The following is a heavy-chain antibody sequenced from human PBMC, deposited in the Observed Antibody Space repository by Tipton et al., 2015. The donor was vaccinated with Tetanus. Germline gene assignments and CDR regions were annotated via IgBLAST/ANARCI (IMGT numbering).Heavy chain of an antibody. V-gene: IGHV3-9*01. Sequence: QLVQSGGGLVQPGRSLKLSCAASGFSFGSYAMHWVRQPPGKGLEWVSGLSWNGGSIAYADSVKGRFTISRDEAKNSMYLQMSSLRVGDTAVYYCARDRGEDWTNFYYMDVWGKGATVTVSS. J-gene: IGHJ6*03. D-gene: IGHD3/OR15-3a*01. CDR1: GFSFGSYA. CDR3: ARDRGEDWTNFYYMDV. CDR2: LSWNGGSI.